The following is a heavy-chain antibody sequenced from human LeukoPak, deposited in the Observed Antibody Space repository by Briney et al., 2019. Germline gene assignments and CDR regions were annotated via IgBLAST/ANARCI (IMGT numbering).Heavy chain of an antibody. D-gene: IGHD1-26*01. V-gene: IGHV3-21*01. CDR3: ARDAGAGWELLGRNDY. Sequence: GGSLRLSCAPSGFTFSSYEMNWVRQAPGKGLEWVSSISSSSSYIYYTDSVKGRFSISRDNAKNSLYLQMNSLRAEDTAMYYCARDAGAGWELLGRNDYWGQGTLVTVSS. CDR1: GFTFSSYE. J-gene: IGHJ4*02. CDR2: ISSSSSYI.